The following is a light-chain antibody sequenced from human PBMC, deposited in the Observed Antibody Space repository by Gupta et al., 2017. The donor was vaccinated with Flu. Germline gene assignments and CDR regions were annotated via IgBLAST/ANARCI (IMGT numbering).Light chain of an antibody. CDR1: SLRSYY. Sequence: SSELTQDPAVSVALGQTVRITCQGDSLRSYYASWYQQTPGQAPVLVIYGENKRPSGIPDRLSGSRSGNTASLTITGAQAEDEADYYCNSRDSSGNHLWVFGGGTKLTVL. V-gene: IGLV3-19*01. J-gene: IGLJ3*02. CDR2: GEN. CDR3: NSRDSSGNHLWV.